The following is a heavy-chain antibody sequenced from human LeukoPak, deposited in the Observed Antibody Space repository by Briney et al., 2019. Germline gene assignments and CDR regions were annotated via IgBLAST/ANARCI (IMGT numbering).Heavy chain of an antibody. J-gene: IGHJ6*03. CDR3: ARDVADYYYMDV. Sequence: SETLSLTRTVSGGSISSSSYYWGWIRQPPGKGLEWIGSIYYSGSTYYNPSLKSRVTISVDTSKNQFSLKLSSVTAADTAVYYCARDVADYYYMDVWGKGTTVTVSS. V-gene: IGHV4-39*07. CDR1: GGSISSSSYY. CDR2: IYYSGST.